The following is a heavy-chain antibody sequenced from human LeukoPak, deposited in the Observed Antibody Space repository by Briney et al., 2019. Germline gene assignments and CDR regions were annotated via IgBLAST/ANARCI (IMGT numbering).Heavy chain of an antibody. CDR1: GGTFSSYA. V-gene: IGHV1-69*04. CDR2: IIPILDIA. D-gene: IGHD6-19*01. CDR3: ARGVAVAGTLGDY. Sequence: SVKVSCKASGGTFSSYAISWVRQAPGQGLEWMGRIIPILDIANYAQKFQGRVTITADKSTSTAYMELSSLRSEDTAVYYCARGVAVAGTLGDYWGQGTLVTVSS. J-gene: IGHJ4*02.